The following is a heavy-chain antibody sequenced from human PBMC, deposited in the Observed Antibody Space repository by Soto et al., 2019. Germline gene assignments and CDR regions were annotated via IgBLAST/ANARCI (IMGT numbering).Heavy chain of an antibody. CDR2: VHYTGSV. D-gene: IGHD5-12*01. V-gene: IGHV4-59*08. CDR3: VRGWGWLPHD. CDR1: GASIRDTF. Sequence: QVRLQESGPGLVKPSETLSLTCNVSGASIRDTFGGWYRQPPGKGLEWLGYVHYTGSVTYNPSLHSRLSISLDTSETQVFLRLNSVIAADTAVYYCVRGWGWLPHDWGQGTTATVSS. J-gene: IGHJ4*02.